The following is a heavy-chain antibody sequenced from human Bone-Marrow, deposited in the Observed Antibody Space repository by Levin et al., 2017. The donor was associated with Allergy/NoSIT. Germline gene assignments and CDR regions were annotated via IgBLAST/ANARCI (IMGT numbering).Heavy chain of an antibody. CDR1: GFTFSSHW. V-gene: IGHV3-74*01. J-gene: IGHJ4*02. CDR3: ARNYYESSGLQY. Sequence: AGGSLRLSCEVSGFTFSSHWMHWVRQAPGKGLVWVSRINGDGNMTTYADPVKGRFTISRDNAKNTLYLQMNSLRAEDTAVYYCARNYYESSGLQYWGQGTLVTVSS. CDR2: INGDGNMT. D-gene: IGHD3-22*01.